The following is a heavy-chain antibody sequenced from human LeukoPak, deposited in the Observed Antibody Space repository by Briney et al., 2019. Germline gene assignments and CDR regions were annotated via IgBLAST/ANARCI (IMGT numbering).Heavy chain of an antibody. CDR1: GYTFTSYG. CDR3: ARGPIQLWLRGVYFDY. Sequence: ASVKVSCKASGYTFTSYGISWVRQAPGQGLEWMGWISAYNGNTNYAQKLQGRVTMTTDTSTSTAYMELSSLRSEDTAVYYCARGPIQLWLRGVYFDYWGQGTLVTVSS. V-gene: IGHV1-18*01. CDR2: ISAYNGNT. J-gene: IGHJ4*02. D-gene: IGHD5-18*01.